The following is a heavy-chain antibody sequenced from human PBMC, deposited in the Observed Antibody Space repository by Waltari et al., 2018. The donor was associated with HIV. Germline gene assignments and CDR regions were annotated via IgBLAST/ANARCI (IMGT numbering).Heavy chain of an antibody. D-gene: IGHD3-3*01. V-gene: IGHV3-48*03. CDR3: ARGDDFWSNYHVTYYYGLDI. CDR1: GFTFSIYR. J-gene: IGHJ6*02. Sequence: VESGGTLVQSGDSLRLSCVASGFTFSIYRLNWVRQTPERGLEWIAYSSSSGTSTYYADSVRGRFTTSRDNVRNLLFLQMNALRDADTAVYYCARGDDFWSNYHVTYYYGLDIWGPGTTVSISS. CDR2: SSSSGTST.